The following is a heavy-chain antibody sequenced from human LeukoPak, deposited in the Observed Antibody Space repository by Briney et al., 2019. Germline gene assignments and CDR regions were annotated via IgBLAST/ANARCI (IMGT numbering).Heavy chain of an antibody. J-gene: IGHJ4*02. Sequence: GGSLRLSCAASGFTFDDYAMHWVRQAPGKGLEWVASIRFDGSNNYYADSVKGRFTISRDNSRNTLYLQMNSLRPEDTALYYCAKEWYVGSPPDYWGQGTQVTVSS. V-gene: IGHV3-30*02. CDR2: IRFDGSNN. D-gene: IGHD3-10*01. CDR3: AKEWYVGSPPDY. CDR1: GFTFDDYA.